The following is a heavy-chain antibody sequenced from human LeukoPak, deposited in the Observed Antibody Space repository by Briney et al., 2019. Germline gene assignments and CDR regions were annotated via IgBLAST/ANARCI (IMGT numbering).Heavy chain of an antibody. J-gene: IGHJ4*02. CDR2: ISWNSGSI. V-gene: IGHV3-9*01. D-gene: IGHD6-19*01. CDR1: GFTFDDYA. CDR3: ARGGENSGFDY. Sequence: GGSLRLSCAASGFTFDDYAMHWVRQAPGEGLEWVSGISWNSGSIGYADSVKGRYTISRDNAKNSLYLQMNSLRAEDTALYYCARGGENSGFDYWGQGTLVIVSS.